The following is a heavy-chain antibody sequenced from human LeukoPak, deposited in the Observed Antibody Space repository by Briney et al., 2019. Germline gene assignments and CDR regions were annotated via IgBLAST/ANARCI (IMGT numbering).Heavy chain of an antibody. CDR2: ISGSGGST. Sequence: GASLRLSCAASGVTFSSYAMSWVRQAPGKGREWDSAISGSGGSTYYADSVKGRFTISRDNSKNTLYLQMNSLRAEDTAVYYCAKDLKEYYYDSSGHDYWGQGTLVTVSS. CDR3: AKDLKEYYYDSSGHDY. J-gene: IGHJ4*02. CDR1: GVTFSSYA. D-gene: IGHD3-22*01. V-gene: IGHV3-23*01.